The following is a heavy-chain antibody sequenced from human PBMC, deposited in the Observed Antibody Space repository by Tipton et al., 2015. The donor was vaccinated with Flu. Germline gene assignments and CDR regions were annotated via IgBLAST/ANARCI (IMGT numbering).Heavy chain of an antibody. D-gene: IGHD3-10*01. V-gene: IGHV4-59*01. CDR1: GGSIRGYY. J-gene: IGHJ4*02. CDR2: VYYTGST. Sequence: GLVKPSETLSLTCSVSGGSIRGYYWNWIRQFPGKGLEWIGFVYYTGSTNYKSSLKSRVTISVDTSKNQFSLKLSSATAADTAVYYCARGYFRELDYWGQGTLVTVSS. CDR3: ARGYFRELDY.